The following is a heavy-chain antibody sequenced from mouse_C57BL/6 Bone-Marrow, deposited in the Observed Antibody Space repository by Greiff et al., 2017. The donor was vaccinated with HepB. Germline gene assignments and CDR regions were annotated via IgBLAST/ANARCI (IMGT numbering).Heavy chain of an antibody. CDR3: ARIYYYGSSGVWYFEF. D-gene: IGHD1-1*01. CDR2: ISYSGST. Sequence: DVKLVESGPGLAKPSQTLSLTCSVTGYSITSDYWNWIRKFPGNKLEYMGYISYSGSTYYNPSLKSRISITRDTSKNQYYLQLNSVTTEDTATYYSARIYYYGSSGVWYFEFWGTGTTVTVSS. J-gene: IGHJ1*03. V-gene: IGHV3-8*01. CDR1: GYSITSDY.